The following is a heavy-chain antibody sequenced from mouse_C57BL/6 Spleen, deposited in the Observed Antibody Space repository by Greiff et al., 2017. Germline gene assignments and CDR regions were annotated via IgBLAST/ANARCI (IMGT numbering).Heavy chain of an antibody. Sequence: EVQLQQSGPELVKPGASVKISCKASGYTFTDYYMNWVKQSHGKSLEWIGDINPNNGGTSYNQKFKGKATLTVDKSSSTAYMELRSLTSEDSAVYYCARWTRTRGAYWGQGTLVTVSA. V-gene: IGHV1-26*01. CDR2: INPNNGGT. CDR1: GYTFTDYY. J-gene: IGHJ3*01. CDR3: ARWTRTRGAY.